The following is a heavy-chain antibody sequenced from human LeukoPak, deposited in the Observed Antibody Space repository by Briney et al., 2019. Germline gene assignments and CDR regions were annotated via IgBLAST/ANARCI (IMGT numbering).Heavy chain of an antibody. CDR2: IYYSGST. V-gene: IGHV4-31*11. J-gene: IGHJ4*02. CDR3: AREPLGPYYYGSGSYPTYFDY. CDR1: GGSFSGYY. D-gene: IGHD3-10*01. Sequence: SETLSLTCVVYGGSFSGYYWSWIRQHPGKGLEWIGYIYYSGSTYYNPSLKSRVTISVDTSKNQFSLKLSSVTAADTAVYYCAREPLGPYYYGSGSYPTYFDYWGQGTLVTVSS.